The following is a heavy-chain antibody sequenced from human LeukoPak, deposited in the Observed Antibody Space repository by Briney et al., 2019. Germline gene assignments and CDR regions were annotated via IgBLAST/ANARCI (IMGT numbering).Heavy chain of an antibody. J-gene: IGHJ6*03. CDR3: ARDALIAAAGIHPYYYYYMDV. CDR2: ISGSGGSK. V-gene: IGHV3-23*01. CDR1: GFTFDTYG. D-gene: IGHD6-13*01. Sequence: PGGSLRLSCAASGFTFDTYGMSWVRQAPGKGLEWVSAISGSGGSKYYADSVKGRFTISRDNSKNTLYLQMNSLRAEDTAVYYCARDALIAAAGIHPYYYYYMDVWGKGTTVTVSS.